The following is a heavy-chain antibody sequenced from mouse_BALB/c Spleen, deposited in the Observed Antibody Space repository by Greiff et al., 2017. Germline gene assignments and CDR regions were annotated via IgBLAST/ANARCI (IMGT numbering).Heavy chain of an antibody. CDR1: GFTFSSYA. Sequence: EVQLQQSGGGLVKPGGSLKLSCAASGFTFSSYAMSWVRQTPEKRLEWVASISSGGSTYYPDSVKGRFTISRDNARNILYLQMSSLRSEDTAMYYCARVIYDGYFWFAYWGQGTLVTVSA. V-gene: IGHV5-6-5*01. CDR2: ISSGGST. CDR3: ARVIYDGYFWFAY. D-gene: IGHD2-3*01. J-gene: IGHJ3*01.